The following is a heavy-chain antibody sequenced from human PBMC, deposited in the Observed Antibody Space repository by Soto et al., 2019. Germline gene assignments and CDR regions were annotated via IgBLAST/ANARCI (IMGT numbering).Heavy chain of an antibody. CDR2: ISSSGSTI. D-gene: IGHD3-3*01. CDR1: GFTFSDYY. CDR3: ARLPQGFLEWLSYYYYMDV. Sequence: GGSLRLSCAASGFTFSDYYMSWIRQAPGKGLEWVSYISSSGSTIYYADSVKGRFTISRDNAKNSLYLQMNSLRAEDTAVYYCARLPQGFLEWLSYYYYMDVWGKGTTVTVSS. V-gene: IGHV3-11*01. J-gene: IGHJ6*03.